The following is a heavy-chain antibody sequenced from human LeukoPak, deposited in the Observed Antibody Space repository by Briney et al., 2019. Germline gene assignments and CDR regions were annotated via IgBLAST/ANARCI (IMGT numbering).Heavy chain of an antibody. Sequence: SETLSLTCTVSGGSISSYYWSWIRQPAGKGLEWIGRIYTSGSTNYSPSLKSRVTMSVDTSKNQYSLELSSVTAADTAVYYCARGYCSGGSCYVDYWGQGTLVTVSS. CDR1: GGSISSYY. J-gene: IGHJ4*02. CDR2: IYTSGST. D-gene: IGHD2-15*01. CDR3: ARGYCSGGSCYVDY. V-gene: IGHV4-4*07.